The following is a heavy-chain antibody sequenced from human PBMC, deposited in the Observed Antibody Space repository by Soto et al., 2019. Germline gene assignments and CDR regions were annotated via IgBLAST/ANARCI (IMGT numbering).Heavy chain of an antibody. J-gene: IGHJ5*02. CDR2: IYATGTT. CDR3: AKDSSGLDP. CDR1: GASISGLY. Sequence: SETLSLTCTVSGASISGLYWSWIRKSAGKGLEWIGRIYATGTTDYNPSLKSPVTISVDTSKNEFTLRVTSVTAADTAVYFCAKDSSGLDPWSQGTLVTVSS. V-gene: IGHV4-4*07. D-gene: IGHD6-25*01.